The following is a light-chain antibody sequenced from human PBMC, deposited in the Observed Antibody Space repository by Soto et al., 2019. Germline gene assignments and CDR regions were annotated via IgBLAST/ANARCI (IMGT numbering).Light chain of an antibody. CDR3: QQRSNWPPEIT. CDR2: DVS. J-gene: IGKJ5*01. Sequence: EIVLTQSPPTLSLSPGERATLSCRAIRTVSSYLGWYQHKPGQAPRLLIYDVSSRATGIPARFSGSGSGTDFSLTISSLEPEDFAVYYCQQRSNWPPEITFGQGTRLEIK. CDR1: RTVSSY. V-gene: IGKV3-11*01.